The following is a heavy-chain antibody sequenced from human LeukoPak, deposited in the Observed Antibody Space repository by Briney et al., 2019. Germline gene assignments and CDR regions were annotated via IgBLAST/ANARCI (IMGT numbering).Heavy chain of an antibody. CDR2: ISSSSSYI. V-gene: IGHV3-21*01. D-gene: IGHD2/OR15-2a*01. J-gene: IGHJ4*02. Sequence: GGSLRLSCAASGFTFSIFGMNWVRQAPGKGLEWVSSISSSSSYIYYADSVRGRFTISRDNAKNSLYLQMNSLRAEDTAVYYCARLRYNSSTSSYYFDYWGQGTLVTVSS. CDR1: GFTFSIFG. CDR3: ARLRYNSSTSSYYFDY.